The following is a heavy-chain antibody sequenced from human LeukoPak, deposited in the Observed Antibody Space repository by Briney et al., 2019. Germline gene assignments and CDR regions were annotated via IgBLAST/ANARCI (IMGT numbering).Heavy chain of an antibody. J-gene: IGHJ4*02. CDR3: ARDRGVVIRY. CDR1: GFTFSSYG. Sequence: PGGSLRLSCAASGFTFSSYGMHWVRQAPGKGLEWVAFIRYDGSNKYYADSVKGRFTISRDNSKNSLYLQMNSLRAEDTAVYYCARDRGVVIRYWGQGTLVTVSS. D-gene: IGHD3-3*01. CDR2: IRYDGSNK. V-gene: IGHV3-30*02.